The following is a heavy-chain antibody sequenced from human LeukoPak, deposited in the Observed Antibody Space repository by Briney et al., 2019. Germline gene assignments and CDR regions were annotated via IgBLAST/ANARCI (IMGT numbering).Heavy chain of an antibody. CDR2: INHSGST. D-gene: IGHD6-13*01. Sequence: ETLSPTCAVYGGSFSGYYWSWIRQPPGKGLEWIGEINHSGSTNYNPSLKSRVTISVDTSKNQFSLKLSSVTAADTAVYYCARIAAAGSYNWFDPWGQGTLVTVSS. J-gene: IGHJ5*02. CDR1: GGSFSGYY. V-gene: IGHV4-34*01. CDR3: ARIAAAGSYNWFDP.